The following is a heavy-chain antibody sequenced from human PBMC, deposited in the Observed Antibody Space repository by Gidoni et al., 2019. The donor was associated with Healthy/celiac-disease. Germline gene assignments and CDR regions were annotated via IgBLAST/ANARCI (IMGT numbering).Heavy chain of an antibody. CDR2: INHSGST. D-gene: IGHD5-18*01. V-gene: IGHV4-34*01. CDR3: ARGLQRGGYSYGLVYPHFDY. Sequence: QVQLQQWGAGLLKPSETLSLTCAVYGGSFSGYYWSWIRQPPGKGLEWIGEINHSGSTNYNPSLKSRVTISVDTSKNQFSLKLSSVTAADTAVYYCARGLQRGGYSYGLVYPHFDYWGQGTLVTVSS. J-gene: IGHJ4*02. CDR1: GGSFSGYY.